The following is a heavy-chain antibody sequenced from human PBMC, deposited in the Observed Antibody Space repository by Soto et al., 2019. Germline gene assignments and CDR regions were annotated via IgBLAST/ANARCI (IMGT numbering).Heavy chain of an antibody. J-gene: IGHJ6*02. Sequence: GGSLRLSCGVSGFAFSLYAMHWVRQAPGKGLEWVAVISYDGSNKNYADSVKGRFTISRDNSMNTLYLQMNSLRAEDTAVYYCAKNQYQLFNYGIDAWGQGTTVTVSS. CDR2: ISYDGSNK. CDR3: AKNQYQLFNYGIDA. V-gene: IGHV3-30*18. CDR1: GFAFSLYA. D-gene: IGHD2-2*01.